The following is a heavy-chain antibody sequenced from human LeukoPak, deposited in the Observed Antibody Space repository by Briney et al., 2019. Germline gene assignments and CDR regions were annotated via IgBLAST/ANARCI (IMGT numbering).Heavy chain of an antibody. CDR1: GYTFTSYD. D-gene: IGHD1-26*01. J-gene: IGHJ6*03. CDR2: MNPNSGNT. CDR3: ARGGSGSYYYYYYYMDV. V-gene: IGHV1-8*03. Sequence: ASVKVSCKASGYTFTSYDINWVRQATGQGLEWMGWMNPNSGNTGYAQKFQGRVTITRNTSISTAYMELSSLRSEDTAVYHCARGGSGSYYYYYYYMDVWGKGTTVTVSS.